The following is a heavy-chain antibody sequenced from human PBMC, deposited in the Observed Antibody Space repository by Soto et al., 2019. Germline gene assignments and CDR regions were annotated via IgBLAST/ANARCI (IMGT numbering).Heavy chain of an antibody. CDR1: GYTFTSYA. Sequence: ASVKVSCKASGYTFTSYAMHWVRQAPGQRLEWMGWINAGNGNTKYSQKFQGRVTITRDTSASTAYMELSSLRSEDTAVYYCARDVIYSSAPGPVNWFDPWGQGTLVTVSS. CDR2: INAGNGNT. CDR3: ARDVIYSSAPGPVNWFDP. J-gene: IGHJ5*02. D-gene: IGHD6-25*01. V-gene: IGHV1-3*01.